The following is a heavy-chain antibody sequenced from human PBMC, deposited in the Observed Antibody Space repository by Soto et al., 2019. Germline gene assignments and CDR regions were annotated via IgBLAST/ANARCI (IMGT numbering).Heavy chain of an antibody. J-gene: IGHJ4*02. CDR2: INSDGSST. V-gene: IGHV3-74*01. Sequence: EVQLVESGGGLVQPGGSLRLSCAASGFTFSNYWMHWVRQAPGKGLVWVSRINSDGSSTIYADSVKGRFTISRDNAKNTLYLQMNSLRAEDTAVYYWARGGCSRGTCYSGGWGQGTLVTVSS. D-gene: IGHD2-15*01. CDR1: GFTFSNYW. CDR3: ARGGCSRGTCYSGG.